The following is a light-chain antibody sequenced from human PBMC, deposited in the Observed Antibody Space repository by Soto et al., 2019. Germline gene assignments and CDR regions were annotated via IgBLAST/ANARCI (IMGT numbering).Light chain of an antibody. CDR2: GAS. CDR1: QSVSSN. V-gene: IGKV3-15*01. Sequence: EIVMTQSPATLSVSPGERATLSCRASQSVSSNLAWYQQKPGQSPRLLIYGASTRATAIPARFSGSGSGTEFTLTISSLQSEDFAVDYCQQYNNWPVTFGQGTKVGI. CDR3: QQYNNWPVT. J-gene: IGKJ1*01.